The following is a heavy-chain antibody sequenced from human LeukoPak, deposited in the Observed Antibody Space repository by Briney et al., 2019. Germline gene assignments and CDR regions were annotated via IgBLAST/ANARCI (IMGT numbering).Heavy chain of an antibody. Sequence: SVKVSCKASGGTFSSYAISWVRQAPGQGLEWMGGIIPIFGTANYAQKFQGRVTITADESTSTAYMELSSLRSEDTAVYYCARDQGSGGTMVRGVDYYYYGMDAWGQGTTVTVSS. V-gene: IGHV1-69*13. CDR2: IIPIFGTA. D-gene: IGHD3-10*01. J-gene: IGHJ6*02. CDR1: GGTFSSYA. CDR3: ARDQGSGGTMVRGVDYYYYGMDA.